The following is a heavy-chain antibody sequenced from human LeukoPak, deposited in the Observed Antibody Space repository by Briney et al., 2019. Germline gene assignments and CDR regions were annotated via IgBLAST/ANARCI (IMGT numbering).Heavy chain of an antibody. J-gene: IGHJ4*02. CDR1: GFTFSSYA. V-gene: IGHV3-30-3*01. D-gene: IGHD2-21*02. CDR2: ISYDGSNK. CDR3: ARGEPPLAYCGGDCLYYFDY. Sequence: GRSLRLSCAASGFTFSSYAMHWVRQAPGKGLEWVAVISYDGSNKYYADSVKGRFTISRDNSKNTLYLQMNSLRAEDTAVYYCARGEPPLAYCGGDCLYYFDYWGQGTLVTVSS.